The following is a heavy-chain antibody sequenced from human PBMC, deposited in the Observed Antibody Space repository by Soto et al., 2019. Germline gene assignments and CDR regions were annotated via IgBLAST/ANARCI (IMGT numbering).Heavy chain of an antibody. CDR3: ANSRDLYYFDY. CDR2: ISYDGSNK. CDR1: GLTFSSYG. D-gene: IGHD2-21*01. J-gene: IGHJ4*02. Sequence: QVQLVESGGGVVQPGRSLRLSCAASGLTFSSYGMHWVRQAPGKGLEWVAVISYDGSNKYYADSVKGRFTISRDNSKNTLYLQMNSLRAEDTAVYYCANSRDLYYFDYWGQGTLVTVSS. V-gene: IGHV3-30*18.